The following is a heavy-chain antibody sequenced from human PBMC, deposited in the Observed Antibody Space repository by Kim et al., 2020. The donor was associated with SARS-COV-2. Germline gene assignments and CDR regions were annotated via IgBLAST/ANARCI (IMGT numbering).Heavy chain of an antibody. V-gene: IGHV3-48*02. J-gene: IGHJ4*02. CDR3: ARLSYIAAADYFDY. CDR2: ISSSSTI. Sequence: GGSLRLSCAASGFTFSSYSMNWVRQAPGKGLEWVSYISSSSTIYYADSVKGRFTISRDNAKNSLYLQMNSLRDEDTAVYYCARLSYIAAADYFDYWGQGTLVTVSS. D-gene: IGHD6-13*01. CDR1: GFTFSSYS.